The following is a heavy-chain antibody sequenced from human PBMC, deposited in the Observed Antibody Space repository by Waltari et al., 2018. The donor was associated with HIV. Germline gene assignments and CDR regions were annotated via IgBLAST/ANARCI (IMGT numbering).Heavy chain of an antibody. D-gene: IGHD3-16*01. J-gene: IGHJ4*02. CDR2: IYYSGST. CDR3: AREIYPEDYIWGGRGHFDY. V-gene: IGHV4-31*03. CDR1: GGSISSGGYY. Sequence: QVQLQESGPGLVKPSQTLSLTCTVSGGSISSGGYYWSWIRQHPGKGLEWIGYIYYSGSTYYNPSLKSRVTISVDTSKNQFSLKLSSVTAADTAVYYCAREIYPEDYIWGGRGHFDYWGQGTLVTVSS.